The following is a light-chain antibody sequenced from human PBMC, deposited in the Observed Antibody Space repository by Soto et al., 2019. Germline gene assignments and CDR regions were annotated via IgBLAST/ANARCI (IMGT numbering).Light chain of an antibody. V-gene: IGKV1-27*01. CDR3: QKYDSAPWT. CDR1: HDISNY. CDR2: GAF. J-gene: IGKJ1*01. Sequence: DSRMTQSPSSLSASVGDRVTITCRASHDISNYLAWYLQTPGTVPKLLIYGAFTLKSGVPSRFSGSGYGAEFTLTITSLQPEDAGTYYCQKYDSAPWTFGQGTKVEIK.